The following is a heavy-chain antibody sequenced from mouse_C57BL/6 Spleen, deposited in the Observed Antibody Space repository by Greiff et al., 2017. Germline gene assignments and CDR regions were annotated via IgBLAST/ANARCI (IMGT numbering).Heavy chain of an antibody. V-gene: IGHV5-4*01. D-gene: IGHD3-1*01. CDR2: ISDGGSYT. J-gene: IGHJ3*01. CDR3: ARDRGFAY. CDR1: GFTFSSYA. Sequence: EVNLVESGGGLVKPGGSLKLSCAASGFTFSSYAMSWVRQTPEKRLEWVATISDGGSYTYYPDNVKGRFTISRDNAKNNLYLQMSHLKSEDTAMYYCARDRGFAYWGQGTLGTVSA.